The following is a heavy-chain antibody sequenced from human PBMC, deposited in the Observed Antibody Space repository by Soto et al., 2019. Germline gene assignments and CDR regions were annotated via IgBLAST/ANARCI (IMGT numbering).Heavy chain of an antibody. CDR2: ISYDGSEK. J-gene: IGHJ2*01. CDR3: ARDARIGTDWYFDL. V-gene: IGHV3-30-3*01. Sequence: QVQLVESGGGVVQPGRSLRLSCAASGFSFSSYAMHWVRQAPGSGLDWVAAISYDGSEKYYADSVKGRFTISRDNSKHTLYLQMNSLRVEDTAVYYCARDARIGTDWYFDLWGRGTLVTVSS. CDR1: GFSFSSYA. D-gene: IGHD1-26*01.